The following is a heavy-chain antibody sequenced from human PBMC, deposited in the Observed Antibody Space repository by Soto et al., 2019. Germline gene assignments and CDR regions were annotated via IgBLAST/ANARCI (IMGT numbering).Heavy chain of an antibody. CDR3: ARIDDSAWYTRDY. CDR2: IKQDGSET. J-gene: IGHJ4*02. Sequence: EVQLVESGGGLVQPGGSLRLSCGASGFTFSSYWMNWVRQAPGKGLEWVANIKQDGSETSYVDSVKGRFTISRDNAKNSLYLQMNSLRAEDTAVHYCARIDDSAWYTRDYWGQGTLVTVSS. V-gene: IGHV3-7*01. D-gene: IGHD6-19*01. CDR1: GFTFSSYW.